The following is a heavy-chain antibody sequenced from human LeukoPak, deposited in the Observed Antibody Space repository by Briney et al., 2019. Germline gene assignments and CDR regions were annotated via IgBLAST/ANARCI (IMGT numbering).Heavy chain of an antibody. CDR1: GFTFRDSA. V-gene: IGHV3-23*01. CDR2: ISFSGGNT. D-gene: IGHD3-16*02. Sequence: GGSLRLSCAASGFTFRDSAMSWVRQAPGKGLEWVSLISFSGGNTYYTDSVKGRFTISRDNSKGTMYLQLNSLRAEDTAIYYCARDIELSTWGLGTMVTVSS. J-gene: IGHJ3*01. CDR3: ARDIELST.